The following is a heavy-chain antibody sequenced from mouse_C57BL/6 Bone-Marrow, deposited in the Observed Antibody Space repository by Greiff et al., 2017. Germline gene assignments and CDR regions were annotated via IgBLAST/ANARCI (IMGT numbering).Heavy chain of an antibody. J-gene: IGHJ4*01. CDR3: ETARYDGYYDYARDY. V-gene: IGHV5-6*01. CDR1: GFTFSSYG. Sequence: EVQLVESGGDLVKPGGSLKLSCAASGFTFSSYGMSWVRQTPDKRLEWVANISRGGGYTYYPDSVKGRVTISRDNATNTLYLQMSSLKSEDTAMYYDETARYDGYYDYARDYGGQGTSATVTS. D-gene: IGHD2-3*01. CDR2: ISRGGGYT.